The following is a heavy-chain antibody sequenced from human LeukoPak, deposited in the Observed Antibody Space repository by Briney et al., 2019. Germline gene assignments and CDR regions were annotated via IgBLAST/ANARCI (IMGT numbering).Heavy chain of an antibody. J-gene: IGHJ4*02. Sequence: PGGSLRLSCGASGFTFSSSWMSWVRQAPGKGLEWVSSISGGSGYIYYADSVKGRFTISRDNAKNSLYLQMDSLRAEDTAVYYCARGVDAAMVVDYWGQGTLVTVSS. CDR2: ISGGSGYI. CDR3: ARGVDAAMVVDY. D-gene: IGHD5-18*01. V-gene: IGHV3-21*01. CDR1: GFTFSSSW.